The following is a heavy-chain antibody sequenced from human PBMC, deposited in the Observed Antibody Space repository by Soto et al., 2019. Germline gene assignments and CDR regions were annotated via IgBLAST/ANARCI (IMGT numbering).Heavy chain of an antibody. Sequence: GGSLRRSWAASGFTFSSYIMNWVRQAPGKGLEWVSSISSSSSYIYYADSVKGRFTISRDNAKNSLYLQMNSLRAEDTAVYYCARDRNTAMVGALYYYYYGMDVWGQGTTVTVSS. CDR3: ARDRNTAMVGALYYYYYGMDV. CDR2: ISSSSSYI. J-gene: IGHJ6*02. V-gene: IGHV3-21*01. CDR1: GFTFSSYI. D-gene: IGHD5-18*01.